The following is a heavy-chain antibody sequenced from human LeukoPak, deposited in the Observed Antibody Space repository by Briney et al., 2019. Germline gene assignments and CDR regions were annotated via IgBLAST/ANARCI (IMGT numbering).Heavy chain of an antibody. CDR3: ASSSSWYENWNY. V-gene: IGHV1-18*01. CDR2: ISAYNGNT. J-gene: IGHJ4*02. D-gene: IGHD6-13*01. Sequence: ASVKVSCKASGYTFTSYGISWVRQAPGQGLEWMGWISAYNGNTNYAQKLQGRVTMTTDTSTSTAYIELRSLRSDDTAVYYCASSSSWYENWNYWGQGTLVTVSS. CDR1: GYTFTSYG.